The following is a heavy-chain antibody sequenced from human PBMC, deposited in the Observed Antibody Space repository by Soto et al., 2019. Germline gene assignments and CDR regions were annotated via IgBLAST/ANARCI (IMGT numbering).Heavy chain of an antibody. Sequence: GGSLRLSCAASGFTFSAYDMHWVRQTTGTGLEWVSAIGAADDPYYLGSVKGRFTISRENAKNSLYLQMNSLRAEDTAVYYCARAYSGRLPRRADYYFAMDAWGQGTTVTVSS. CDR1: GFTFSAYD. CDR3: ARAYSGRLPRRADYYFAMDA. CDR2: IGAADDP. V-gene: IGHV3-13*05. D-gene: IGHD2-15*01. J-gene: IGHJ6*02.